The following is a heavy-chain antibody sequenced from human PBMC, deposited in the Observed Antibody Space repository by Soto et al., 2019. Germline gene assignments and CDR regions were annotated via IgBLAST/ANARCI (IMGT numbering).Heavy chain of an antibody. D-gene: IGHD2-8*02. V-gene: IGHV3-53*01. CDR2: IFSGDNT. Sequence: EVQLVESGGGLIQPGGSLRLSCAASGFTISGNYITWVRQAPGKGLEWVSVIFSGDNTFYSDSVKGRFTISRDSSKNTVYLQMNRLRGDDTAVYFCATGLTRPVRPSFDTWGQGTLLTVSS. CDR3: ATGLTRPVRPSFDT. CDR1: GFTISGNY. J-gene: IGHJ5*02.